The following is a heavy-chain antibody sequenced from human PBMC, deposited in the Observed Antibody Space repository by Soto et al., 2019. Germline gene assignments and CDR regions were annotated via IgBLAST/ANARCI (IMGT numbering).Heavy chain of an antibody. V-gene: IGHV4-39*01. Sequence: SETLSLTCTVSGGSIISSSYYWGWIRQPPGKGLEWIGSIYYSGSTYYNPSLKSRVTISVDTSKNQFSLKLSSVTAADTAVYYCLDSSGYDGGKDVWGQGTTVTVSS. D-gene: IGHD3-22*01. J-gene: IGHJ6*02. CDR1: GGSIISSSYY. CDR3: LDSSGYDGGKDV. CDR2: IYYSGST.